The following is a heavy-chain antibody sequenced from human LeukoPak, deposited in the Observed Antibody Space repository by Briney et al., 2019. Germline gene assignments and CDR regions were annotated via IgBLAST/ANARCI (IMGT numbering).Heavy chain of an antibody. CDR2: INQDGAEK. Sequence: PGGSLRLSCAASGFPFSSYWMTWVRQAPGKGLEWVANINQDGAEKYYVESVKGRFTISKDNAKNSLYLQMNSLRAEDTAVYYCARATTQAGIAATGTGYWGQGTLVIVSS. V-gene: IGHV3-7*01. CDR3: ARATTQAGIAATGTGY. CDR1: GFPFSSYW. D-gene: IGHD6-13*01. J-gene: IGHJ4*02.